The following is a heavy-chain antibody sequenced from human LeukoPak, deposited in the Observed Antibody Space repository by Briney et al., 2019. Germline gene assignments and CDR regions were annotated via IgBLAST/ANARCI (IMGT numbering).Heavy chain of an antibody. CDR2: ITSSNSI. Sequence: PGGPVRLSCAASGFTFSDSTMNWVRQAPGKGLEWVSSITSSNSIYYADSVMGRFTVSRDNTKNSLYLQMNSLRAEDTAVYYCARGGIRVAFDIWGQGTLVTVSS. V-gene: IGHV3-69-1*01. CDR1: GFTFSDST. J-gene: IGHJ3*02. CDR3: ARGGIRVAFDI. D-gene: IGHD3-16*01.